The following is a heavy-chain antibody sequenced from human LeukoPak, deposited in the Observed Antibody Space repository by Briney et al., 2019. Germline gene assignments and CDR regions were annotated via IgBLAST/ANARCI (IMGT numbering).Heavy chain of an antibody. V-gene: IGHV3-23*01. CDR1: GFTFSSYG. Sequence: GGSLRLSCAASGFTFSSYGMSWVRQAPGKGLEWVSAISGSGGSTYYADSVKGRFTISRDNSKNTLYLQMNSLRAEDTAVYYCAKPPNYYGSGSYLDYWGQGTLVTVSS. J-gene: IGHJ4*02. CDR3: AKPPNYYGSGSYLDY. CDR2: ISGSGGST. D-gene: IGHD3-10*01.